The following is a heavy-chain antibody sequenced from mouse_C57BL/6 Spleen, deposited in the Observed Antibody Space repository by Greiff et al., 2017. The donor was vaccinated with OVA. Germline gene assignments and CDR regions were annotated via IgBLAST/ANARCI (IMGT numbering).Heavy chain of an antibody. Sequence: EVQLVESGGGLVKPGGSLKLSCAASGFTFSDYGMHWVRQAPEKGLEWVAYISSGSSTIYYADTVKGRFTISRDNAKNTLFLQMTSLRSEDTAMYYCARPGGNSDYFDYWGQGTTLTVSS. V-gene: IGHV5-17*01. CDR1: GFTFSDYG. J-gene: IGHJ2*01. D-gene: IGHD2-1*01. CDR2: ISSGSSTI. CDR3: ARPGGNSDYFDY.